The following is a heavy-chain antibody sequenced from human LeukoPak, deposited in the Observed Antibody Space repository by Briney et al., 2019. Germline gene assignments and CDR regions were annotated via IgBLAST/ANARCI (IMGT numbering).Heavy chain of an antibody. CDR3: ARVGAEWLRYYFDY. Sequence: SETLSLTCTVSGGSVSSGDHYWSWIRQPPGKGLEWIGYIYYSGTTYFNPSLKSRVTISVDTSKDQFSLNLSSVTAADTAVYYCARVGAEWLRYYFDYWGQGTLVTVSS. V-gene: IGHV4-30-4*01. D-gene: IGHD6-19*01. J-gene: IGHJ4*02. CDR1: GGSVSSGDHY. CDR2: IYYSGTT.